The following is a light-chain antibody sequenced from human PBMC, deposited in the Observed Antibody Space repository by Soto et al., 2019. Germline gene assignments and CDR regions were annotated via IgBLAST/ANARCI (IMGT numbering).Light chain of an antibody. CDR2: EVS. J-gene: IGLJ2*01. V-gene: IGLV2-14*01. CDR1: SSDVGGYNY. Sequence: QSALTQPASVSGSPGQSITISCTGTSSDVGGYNYVSWYQHHPGKAPKLMIYEVSNRPSGVSNRFSGSKSGNTASLTISGLQAADEADYYCSSYTSSSTLVVFGGGTKLTVL. CDR3: SSYTSSSTLVV.